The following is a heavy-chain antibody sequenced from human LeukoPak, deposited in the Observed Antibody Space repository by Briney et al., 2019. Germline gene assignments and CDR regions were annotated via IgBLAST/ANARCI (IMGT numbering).Heavy chain of an antibody. V-gene: IGHV3-7*01. J-gene: IGHJ4*02. CDR3: SRGLDY. Sequence: GGSLRLSCAASGFPFSDYWMDWVRQAPGKGMEWVANIKQDGSEGYYADSVKGRFTISRDNAKSSLYLQMNSLRAEDTAVYYCSRGLDYWGQGALVTVSS. CDR1: GFPFSDYW. CDR2: IKQDGSEG.